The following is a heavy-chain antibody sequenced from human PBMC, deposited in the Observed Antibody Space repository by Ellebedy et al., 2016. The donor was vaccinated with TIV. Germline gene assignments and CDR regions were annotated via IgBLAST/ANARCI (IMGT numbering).Heavy chain of an antibody. V-gene: IGHV4-59*11. CDR3: ATWPPGAFDH. Sequence: SETLSLXXTVSGASFSSHYWSWIRQPPGKGLEWIGHISSGGTTKYNPPLKSRLAMSVHTSKDQFSLNLTSVTAADTAVYYCATWPPGAFDHWGQGALVTVSS. J-gene: IGHJ4*02. CDR2: ISSGGTT. CDR1: GASFSSHY.